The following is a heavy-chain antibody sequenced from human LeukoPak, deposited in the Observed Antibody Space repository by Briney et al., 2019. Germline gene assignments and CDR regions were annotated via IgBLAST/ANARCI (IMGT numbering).Heavy chain of an antibody. Sequence: GGSLRLSCAASGFTFSTYSMNWVRKAPGKGLEWVSYISFSSTTIYYADSVKGRFTISRDNAKNSLYLQMNSLKTEDTAVYYCTRAQDGYKSDYWGQGTLVTVSS. CDR3: TRAQDGYKSDY. CDR2: ISFSSTTI. V-gene: IGHV3-48*01. J-gene: IGHJ4*02. CDR1: GFTFSTYS. D-gene: IGHD5-24*01.